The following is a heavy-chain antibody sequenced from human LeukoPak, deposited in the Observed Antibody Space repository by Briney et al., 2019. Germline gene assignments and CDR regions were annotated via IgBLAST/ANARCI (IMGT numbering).Heavy chain of an antibody. CDR3: ARRGLRFLEWLSHPRRSDV. D-gene: IGHD3-3*01. J-gene: IGHJ6*02. Sequence: PSETLSLTCAVYGGSFSGYYWSWIRQPPGKGLEWIGEINHSGSTNYNPSLKSRVTISVDTSKNQFSLKLSSVTAADTAVYYCARRGLRFLEWLSHPRRSDVWGQGTTVTVSS. CDR2: INHSGST. V-gene: IGHV4-34*01. CDR1: GGSFSGYY.